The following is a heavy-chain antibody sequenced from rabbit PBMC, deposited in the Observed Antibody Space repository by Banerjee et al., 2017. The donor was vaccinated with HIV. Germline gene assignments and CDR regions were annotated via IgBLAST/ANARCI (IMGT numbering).Heavy chain of an antibody. CDR2: INTSSGNT. CDR1: GFSFSSNY. D-gene: IGHD6-1*01. J-gene: IGHJ4*01. CDR3: ATDVFNSDDLHDFNL. V-gene: IGHV1S40*01. Sequence: QQLEESGGDLVKPGASLTLTCTASGFSFSSNYMCWVRQAPGKGLELIACINTSSGNTVYASWAKGRFTISKTSSTTVTLQMTSLTAADTATYFCATDVFNSDDLHDFNLWGPGTLVTVS.